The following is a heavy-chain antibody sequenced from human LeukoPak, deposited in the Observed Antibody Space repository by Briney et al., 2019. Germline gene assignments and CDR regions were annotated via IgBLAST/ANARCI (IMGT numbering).Heavy chain of an antibody. CDR2: IWYDGSNE. CDR3: ARDQAAGTFEAFDP. CDR1: GFTFSSYG. Sequence: GRSLRLSCAASGFTFSSYGMHWVRQAPGKGLEWVAVIWYDGSNEYYADSVKGRFTISRDNSKNTLYLQMNSLRAEDAAVYYCARDQAAGTFEAFDPWGQGTLVTVSS. D-gene: IGHD6-13*01. J-gene: IGHJ5*02. V-gene: IGHV3-33*08.